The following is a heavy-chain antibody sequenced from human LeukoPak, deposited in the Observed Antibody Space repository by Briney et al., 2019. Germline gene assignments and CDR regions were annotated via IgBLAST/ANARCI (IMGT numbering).Heavy chain of an antibody. J-gene: IGHJ4*02. CDR2: IKSDGSST. V-gene: IGHV3-74*01. CDR3: ARAYSSHFDY. D-gene: IGHD5-18*01. CDR1: GFTFSSYW. Sequence: GGSLRLSCAASGFTFSSYWMHWVRQAPGKGLVCVSRIKSDGSSTSYADSVKGRFTISRDDAKNTLYLQMNSLRAEDTAVYYCARAYSSHFDYWGQGALVTVSS.